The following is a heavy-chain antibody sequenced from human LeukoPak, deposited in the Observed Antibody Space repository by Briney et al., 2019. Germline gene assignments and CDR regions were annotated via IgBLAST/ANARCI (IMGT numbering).Heavy chain of an antibody. CDR1: GFTVSSNS. V-gene: IGHV3-53*01. CDR3: AGGKVAVNSGEQIFDY. Sequence: GGSLRLSCTVSGFTVSSNSMSWVRQAPGKGLEWVSFIYSDNTHYSDSVKGRFTISRDNSKNTLYLQMNSLRAEDTAVYYCAGGKVAVNSGEQIFDYWGQGTLVTVSS. D-gene: IGHD3-10*01. CDR2: IYSDNT. J-gene: IGHJ4*02.